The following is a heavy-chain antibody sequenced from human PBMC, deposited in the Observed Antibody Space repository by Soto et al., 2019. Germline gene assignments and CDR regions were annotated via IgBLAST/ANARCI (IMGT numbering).Heavy chain of an antibody. Sequence: EVQLVESGGGLVQPGGSLRLSCAASGFTFSSYWMHWVRQAPGKGLVWVSRINSDGSSTSYADSVKGRFTISRDNAKNTLCLQMNSLRAEDTAVYYCATIAHHNWFDPWGQGTLVTVSS. D-gene: IGHD2-21*01. CDR2: INSDGSST. CDR1: GFTFSSYW. J-gene: IGHJ5*02. V-gene: IGHV3-74*01. CDR3: ATIAHHNWFDP.